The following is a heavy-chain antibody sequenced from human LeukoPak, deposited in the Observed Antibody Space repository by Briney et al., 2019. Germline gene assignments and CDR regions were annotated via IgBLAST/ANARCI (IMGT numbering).Heavy chain of an antibody. V-gene: IGHV3-7*03. D-gene: IGHD5-12*01. CDR1: GFTFSSYW. CDR3: AKGGKLYSGYVGY. CDR2: IKQDGSER. Sequence: GGSLRLSCAASGFTFSSYWMSWVRQAPGKGLEWVANIKQDGSERYYVDSLKGRFTISRDNAKNSLYLQMNSLRAEDTALYYCAKGGKLYSGYVGYWGQGTLVTVSS. J-gene: IGHJ4*02.